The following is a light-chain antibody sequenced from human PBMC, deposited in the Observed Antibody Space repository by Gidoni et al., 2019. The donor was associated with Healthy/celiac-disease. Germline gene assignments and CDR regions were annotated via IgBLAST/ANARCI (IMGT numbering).Light chain of an antibody. J-gene: IGLJ3*02. V-gene: IGLV1-40*01. CDR2: GNS. Sequence: QSVLTQPPSVSGAPGQRVTISCTGSSSNIGAGYDVHWYQQLPGTAPNLLIYGNSNRPSGVPDRFSVSKSGTSASLAITGLHAEDEADYYCQSYDSSLSGWVFGGGTKLTVL. CDR3: QSYDSSLSGWV. CDR1: SSNIGAGYD.